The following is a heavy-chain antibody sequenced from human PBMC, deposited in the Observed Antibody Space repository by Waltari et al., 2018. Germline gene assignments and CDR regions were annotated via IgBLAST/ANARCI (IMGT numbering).Heavy chain of an antibody. CDR1: GFTFSDYY. CDR2: ISSSGSTI. Sequence: QVQLVESGGGLVKPGGSLRLYCAPYGFTFSDYYMSSFRQAPGKGLEWVSYISSSGSTIYYADSVKGRFTISRDNAKNSLYLQMNSLRAEDTAVYYCASSGYDLDGVDYWGQGTLVTVSS. V-gene: IGHV3-11*04. D-gene: IGHD5-12*01. J-gene: IGHJ4*02. CDR3: ASSGYDLDGVDY.